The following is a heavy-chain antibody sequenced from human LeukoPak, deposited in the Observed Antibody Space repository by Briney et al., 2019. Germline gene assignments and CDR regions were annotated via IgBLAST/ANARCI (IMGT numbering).Heavy chain of an antibody. CDR1: GYTFTGYY. D-gene: IGHD3-10*01. J-gene: IGHJ4*02. Sequence: ASVKVSCTASGYTFTGYYMHWVRQAPGQGLGWMGWINPNSGGTNYAQKFQGRVTMTRDTSISTAYMELSRLRSDDTAVYYCARVGAEYYYGSGSPDFDYWGQGTLVTVSS. CDR2: INPNSGGT. V-gene: IGHV1-2*02. CDR3: ARVGAEYYYGSGSPDFDY.